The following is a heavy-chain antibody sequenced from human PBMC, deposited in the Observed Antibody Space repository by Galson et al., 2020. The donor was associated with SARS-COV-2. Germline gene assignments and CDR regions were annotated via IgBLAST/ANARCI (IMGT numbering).Heavy chain of an antibody. J-gene: IGHJ4*02. D-gene: IGHD5-12*01. Sequence: QLGESLKISCAASGFTFSSYAMHWVRQAPGKGLEWVAVISYDGSNKYYADSVKGRFTISRDNSKNTLYLQMNSLRAEDTAVYYCARDGYNYGRILDYWGQGTLVTVSS. CDR2: ISYDGSNK. V-gene: IGHV3-30*04. CDR1: GFTFSSYA. CDR3: ARDGYNYGRILDY.